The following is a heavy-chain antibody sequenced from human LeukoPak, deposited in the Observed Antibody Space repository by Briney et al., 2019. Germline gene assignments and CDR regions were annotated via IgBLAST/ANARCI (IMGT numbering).Heavy chain of an antibody. D-gene: IGHD2-2*01. J-gene: IGHJ6*02. CDR1: GGSFSGYY. CDR2: INHSGST. Sequence: SETLSLTCAVYGGSFSGYYWSWIRQPPGKGLEWIGEINHSGSTNYNPSLKSRVTISVDTSKNQFSLKLSSVTAADTAVYYCARAYYCGSTSCNFFRPYYYHYGMDVWGQGTTVTVSS. CDR3: ARAYYCGSTSCNFFRPYYYHYGMDV. V-gene: IGHV4-34*01.